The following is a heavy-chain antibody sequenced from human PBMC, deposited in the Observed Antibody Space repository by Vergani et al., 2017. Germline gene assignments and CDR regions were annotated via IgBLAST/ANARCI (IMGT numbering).Heavy chain of an antibody. CDR2: IYYSGST. D-gene: IGHD3-22*01. CDR3: ARAVGGYYGWYFDL. V-gene: IGHV4-59*01. Sequence: QVQLQESGPGLVKPSGTLSLTCAVSGGSISSYYWSWIRQPPGKGLEWIGYIYYSGSTNYNPSLKSRVTISVATSKNQFALKLSSVTAADTAVYYCARAVGGYYGWYFDLWGRGTLVTVSS. CDR1: GGSISSYY. J-gene: IGHJ2*01.